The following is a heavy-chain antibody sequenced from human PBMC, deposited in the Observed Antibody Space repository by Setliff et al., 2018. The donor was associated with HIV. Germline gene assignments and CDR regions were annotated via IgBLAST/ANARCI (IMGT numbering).Heavy chain of an antibody. CDR1: GDSISSGGYY. CDR2: IYYSGTT. CDR3: ARGTRSSVDWFDP. V-gene: IGHV4-31*03. J-gene: IGHJ5*02. D-gene: IGHD2-15*01. Sequence: SETLSLTCTVSGDSISSGGYYWSWIRQHPGKGLEWIGYIYYSGTTYYNPPLKSRVTISVDTSKNNSSLKLSSVTAADTAVYFCARGTRSSVDWFDPWGQGALVTVSS.